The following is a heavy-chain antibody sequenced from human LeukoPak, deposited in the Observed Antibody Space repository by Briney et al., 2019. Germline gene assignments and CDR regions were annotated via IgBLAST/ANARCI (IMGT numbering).Heavy chain of an antibody. V-gene: IGHV4-34*01. CDR1: GGSFSGYY. CDR2: INHSGST. D-gene: IGHD4-17*01. Sequence: SETLSLTCAVYGGSFSGYYWSWIRQRPGKGLEWIGEINHSGSTNYNPSLKSRVTISVDTSKNQFSLKLSSVTAADTAVYYCARGRSIDDYGDYGPGDYWGQGTLVTVSS. CDR3: ARGRSIDDYGDYGPGDY. J-gene: IGHJ4*02.